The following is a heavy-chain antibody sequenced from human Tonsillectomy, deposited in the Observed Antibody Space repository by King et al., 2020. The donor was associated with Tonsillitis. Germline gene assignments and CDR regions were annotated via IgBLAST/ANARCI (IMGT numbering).Heavy chain of an antibody. CDR1: GGSFSGYS. V-gene: IGHV4-34*01. J-gene: IGHJ4*02. Sequence: VQLQQWGAGLLKPSETLSLTCAVYGGSFSGYSWSWIRQPPGKGLEWIGEINQSGSTNYNPSLKSRVTMSVDRPKNQFSLKLSSVTAADTAVYYCARGVWSDYHDYWGQGTLVTVSS. CDR3: ARGVWSDYHDY. CDR2: INQSGST. D-gene: IGHD3-3*01.